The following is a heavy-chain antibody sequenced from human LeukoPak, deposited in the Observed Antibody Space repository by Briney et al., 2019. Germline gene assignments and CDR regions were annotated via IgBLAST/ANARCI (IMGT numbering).Heavy chain of an antibody. CDR3: ARVERSGSYLYYYYYYMDV. J-gene: IGHJ6*03. Sequence: GGSLRLSCAASGFTFSSYWMSWVRQAPGKGLEWVANIKQDGSEKYYVDSVKGRFTISRDNAKNSLYLQMNSLRAEGTAVYYCARVERSGSYLYYYYYYMDVWGKGTTVTVSS. CDR1: GFTFSSYW. V-gene: IGHV3-7*01. CDR2: IKQDGSEK. D-gene: IGHD1-26*01.